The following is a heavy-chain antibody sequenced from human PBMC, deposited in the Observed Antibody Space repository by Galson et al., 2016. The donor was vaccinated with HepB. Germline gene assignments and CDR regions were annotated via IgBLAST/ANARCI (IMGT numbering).Heavy chain of an antibody. J-gene: IGHJ3*02. CDR1: GFRFSAYW. D-gene: IGHD6-19*01. Sequence: SLRLSCAASGFRFSAYWLAWVRQAPGKGLEYVANINEDGSRTHYLDSAKGRFTISRDNAKNSVALQMDSLWADDTALYYCWSGYTSGIWGQGTRVTVSS. CDR2: INEDGSRT. CDR3: WSGYTSGI. V-gene: IGHV3-7*01.